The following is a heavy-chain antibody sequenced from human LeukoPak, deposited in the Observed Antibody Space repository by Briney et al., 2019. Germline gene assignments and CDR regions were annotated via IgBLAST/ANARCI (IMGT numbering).Heavy chain of an antibody. CDR1: QFTFSRFA. CDR2: LSGSGTAT. CDR3: AKHLGSHSFLFYYMDV. J-gene: IGHJ6*03. V-gene: IGHV3-23*01. Sequence: LGGSLRLSCEASQFTFSRFAMSWIRQAPGTGLEWVSTLSGSGTATYYADSVKGRFTTSRDNSKDTLYLQMDNLRADDTAVYYCAKHLGSHSFLFYYMDVWGTGTSVIVSS. D-gene: IGHD2-21*01.